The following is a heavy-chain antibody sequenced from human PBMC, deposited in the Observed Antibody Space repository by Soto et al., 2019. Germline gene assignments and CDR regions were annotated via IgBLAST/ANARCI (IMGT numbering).Heavy chain of an antibody. CDR1: GGTFSSYA. V-gene: IGHV1-69*13. CDR3: ASGDIVVVPAEYYYYYGMDV. D-gene: IGHD2-2*01. J-gene: IGHJ6*02. CDR2: IIPIFGTA. Sequence: SVKVSCKASGGTFSSYAISWVRQAPGQGLEWMGGIIPIFGTANYAQKFQGRVTITADESTSTAYMELSSLRSEDTAVYYCASGDIVVVPAEYYYYYGMDVWGQGTTVTVSS.